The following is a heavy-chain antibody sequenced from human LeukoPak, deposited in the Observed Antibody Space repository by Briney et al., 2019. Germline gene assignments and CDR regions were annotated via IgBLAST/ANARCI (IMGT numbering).Heavy chain of an antibody. CDR1: GGSVSSDSNY. Sequence: SETLSLTCSVSGGSVSSDSNYWSWIRQSPGKGLEWIGYIYYSGTTNYNPSLKSRVTISVDTSKDQFSLKLSSVTAADTAVYYCARAAPWFDPWGQGTLVTVSS. CDR2: IYYSGTT. CDR3: ARAAPWFDP. J-gene: IGHJ5*02. V-gene: IGHV4-61*01.